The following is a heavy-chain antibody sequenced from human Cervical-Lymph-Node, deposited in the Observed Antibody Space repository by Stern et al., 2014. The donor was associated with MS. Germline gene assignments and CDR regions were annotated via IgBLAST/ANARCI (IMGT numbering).Heavy chain of an antibody. Sequence: EVQLVQSGAELIRPGESLKISCKGSGYKFSIYWIAWVRQLPGKGLEWMGIIYPGDSETSYSTSFPCQVTMSADKSTRPASLPWRSLNASDTAMYFCARQTTAWASDVWGQGTLVTVSS. CDR3: ARQTTAWASDV. CDR2: IYPGDSET. V-gene: IGHV5-51*01. CDR1: GYKFSIYW. D-gene: IGHD1-14*01. J-gene: IGHJ4*02.